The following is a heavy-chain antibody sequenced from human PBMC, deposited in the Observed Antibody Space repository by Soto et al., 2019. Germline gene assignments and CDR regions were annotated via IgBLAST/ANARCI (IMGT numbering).Heavy chain of an antibody. V-gene: IGHV4-39*01. D-gene: IGHD3-10*01. J-gene: IGHJ3*02. CDR2: IYYSGST. CDR3: ARHLTMVRGVMSGNAFDI. CDR1: GGSISTSSYY. Sequence: SETLSLTCTVSGGSISTSSYYWGWIRQPPGKGLEWIGSIYYSGSTYYNPSLKSRVTISVDTSKNQFSLKLSSVTAADTAVYYCARHLTMVRGVMSGNAFDIWGQGTMVTVSS.